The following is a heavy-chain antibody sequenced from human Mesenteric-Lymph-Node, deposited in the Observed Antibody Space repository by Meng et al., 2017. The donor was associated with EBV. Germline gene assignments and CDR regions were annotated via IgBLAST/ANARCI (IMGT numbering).Heavy chain of an antibody. CDR3: ARRPYSWNFDF. D-gene: IGHD1-26*01. J-gene: IGHJ4*02. V-gene: IGHV2-5*02. Sequence: QVTLKESGPRLVKPTQTLTLTCTFSGFSLTTSGVGVGWIRQPPGKALEWLALIYWDDDKRYSPSLKRRLTITKDTSKNQVVLTMTNMDPVDTATYYCARRPYSWNFDFWGQGTLVTVSS. CDR2: IYWDDDK. CDR1: GFSLTTSGVG.